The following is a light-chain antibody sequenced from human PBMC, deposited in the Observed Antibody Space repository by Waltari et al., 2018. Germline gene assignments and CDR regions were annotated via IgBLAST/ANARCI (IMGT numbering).Light chain of an antibody. Sequence: QSALTQPASVSGSPGQSITISCTGTSSDVGNYNLVSWYHQHPGKAPKLMFYEVSQRPSGFSNRFSGSKSGNTASLTISGLQPEDETDYYCCSYAGHSTYVFGTGTKVTVL. CDR2: EVS. CDR1: SSDVGNYNL. CDR3: CSYAGHSTYV. V-gene: IGLV2-23*02. J-gene: IGLJ1*01.